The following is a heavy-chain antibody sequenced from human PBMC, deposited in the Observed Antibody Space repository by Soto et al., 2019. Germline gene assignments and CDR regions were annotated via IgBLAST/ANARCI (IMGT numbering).Heavy chain of an antibody. D-gene: IGHD3-10*01. J-gene: IGHJ6*02. CDR1: RGSFSGYY. V-gene: IGHV4-34*01. CDR3: AREWFGDVYGMDV. Sequence: SRTPSLRCAVHRGSFSGYYWTWIRQPPGKGLEWIGEINHSGSTNYNPSLKSRVTISVDTSKNQFSLKLSSVTAADTAVYYCAREWFGDVYGMDVWGQGTTVT. CDR2: INHSGST.